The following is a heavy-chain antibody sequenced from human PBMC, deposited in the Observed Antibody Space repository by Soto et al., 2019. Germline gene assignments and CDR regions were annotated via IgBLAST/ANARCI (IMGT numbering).Heavy chain of an antibody. J-gene: IGHJ4*02. Sequence: PGGSLRLSCAASGFSFSTFWMHWVRQAPGEGLVWVSSINVYGTSADYADSVKGRFTFSRDNAKNTLYLQMNSLRADDTAVYYCTRGGGYSGYDPFDYWGQGTLVTVSS. V-gene: IGHV3-74*01. CDR3: TRGGGYSGYDPFDY. CDR2: INVYGTSA. CDR1: GFSFSTFW. D-gene: IGHD5-12*01.